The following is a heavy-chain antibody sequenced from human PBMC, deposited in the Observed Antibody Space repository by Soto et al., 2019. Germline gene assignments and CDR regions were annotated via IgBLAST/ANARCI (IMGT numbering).Heavy chain of an antibody. CDR3: ARQGSGSNWLDP. V-gene: IGHV1-2*02. Sequence: QVQLVQSGAEVKKPGASVKVSCKASGYIFTVYYMHWVRQAPGQGLEWMGWINPNSGGTHYAQKFQGRVTMTRDTSIRTAYMELSRLRSDDTAVYYCARQGSGSNWLDPWGQGTLVTVSS. J-gene: IGHJ5*02. CDR1: GYIFTVYY. CDR2: INPNSGGT. D-gene: IGHD3-10*01.